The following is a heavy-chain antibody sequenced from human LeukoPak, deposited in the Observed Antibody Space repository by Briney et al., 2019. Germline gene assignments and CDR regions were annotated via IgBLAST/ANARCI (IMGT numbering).Heavy chain of an antibody. CDR3: ARVLGPNWFDP. J-gene: IGHJ5*02. CDR2: ISSSSVYI. CDR1: GCTFSSYS. V-gene: IGHV3-21*01. Sequence: GGSLRHSCAASGCTFSSYSMNWVRRAPGKGLEWVSFISSSSVYIYYTDSVKGRFTISRDNAKNSLYLQMNSLRAEDTAVYYRARVLGPNWFDPWGQGTLVTVSS.